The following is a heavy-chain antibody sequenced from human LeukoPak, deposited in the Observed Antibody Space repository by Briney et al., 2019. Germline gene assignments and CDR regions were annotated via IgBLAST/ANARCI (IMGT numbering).Heavy chain of an antibody. CDR1: GFTFSSYS. Sequence: GGSLRLSCAASGFTFSSYSMNWVRQAPGKGLEWVSSISSSSSYIYYADSVKGRFTISRDNAKNSLYLQMNSLRAEDTAVYYCARERVDYVTDAWGQGTTVTVSS. V-gene: IGHV3-21*01. CDR3: ARERVDYVTDA. CDR2: ISSSSSYI. J-gene: IGHJ6*02.